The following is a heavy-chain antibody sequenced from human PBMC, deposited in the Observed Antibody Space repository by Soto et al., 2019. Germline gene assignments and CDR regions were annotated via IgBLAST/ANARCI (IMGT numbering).Heavy chain of an antibody. V-gene: IGHV4-59*08. Sequence: QVQLQESGPGLVKPSETLSLTCTVSGGSISSYYWSWIRQPPGKGLEWIGYIYYSGSTNYNPSLKSRVTISVDTSMNQLSLKLSSVTAAGAAVYYCARRYGYYFDYWGQGTLVTVSS. J-gene: IGHJ4*02. CDR1: GGSISSYY. CDR2: IYYSGST. D-gene: IGHD4-17*01. CDR3: ARRYGYYFDY.